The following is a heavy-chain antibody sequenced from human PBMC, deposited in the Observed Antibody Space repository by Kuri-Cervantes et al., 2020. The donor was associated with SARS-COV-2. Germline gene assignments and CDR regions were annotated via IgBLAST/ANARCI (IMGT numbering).Heavy chain of an antibody. V-gene: IGHV4-39*01. CDR2: IYYSGST. CDR3: ARRAWRLLNYLDY. CDR1: GASSNTYY. D-gene: IGHD3-22*01. Sequence: ESLKISCTVSGASSNTYYWGWIRQPPGKGLEWIGSIYYSGSTYYNPSLKSRVTISVDTSKNQFSLKLSSVTAADTAVYYCARRAWRLLNYLDYWGQGTLVTVSS. J-gene: IGHJ4*02.